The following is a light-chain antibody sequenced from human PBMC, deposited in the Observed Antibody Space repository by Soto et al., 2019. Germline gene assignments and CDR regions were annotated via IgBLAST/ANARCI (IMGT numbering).Light chain of an antibody. CDR2: EVN. CDR3: SSYSRSSSYV. CDR1: SSDVGGYNY. Sequence: QSALTQPASVSGSPGQSITISCTGTSSDVGGYNYVSWYQQHPGKAPKLMIYEVNNRPSGVSNRFSGSKSDNTASLTISGLQAEDEADYYCSSYSRSSSYVFGTGTQLTVL. V-gene: IGLV2-14*01. J-gene: IGLJ1*01.